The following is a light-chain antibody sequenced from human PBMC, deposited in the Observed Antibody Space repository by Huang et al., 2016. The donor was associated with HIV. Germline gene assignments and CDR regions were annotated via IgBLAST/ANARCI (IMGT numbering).Light chain of an antibody. CDR2: DAS. J-gene: IGKJ5*01. Sequence: EIVLTQSPATVSLSPGERATLSCRASQSVSSYLAWYQQKPGQAPRLLIYDASNRATVIPSRFSGSVSGTDFTLTISSLEPEDFAVYYCQQRSNLITFGQGTRLEIK. CDR3: QQRSNLIT. V-gene: IGKV3-11*01. CDR1: QSVSSY.